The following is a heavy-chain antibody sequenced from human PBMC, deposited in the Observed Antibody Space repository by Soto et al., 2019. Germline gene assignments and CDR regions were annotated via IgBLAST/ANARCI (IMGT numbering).Heavy chain of an antibody. V-gene: IGHV3-21*01. J-gene: IGHJ4*02. CDR3: SPVSLPHYGAPFDY. CDR1: GFTFSSYS. CDR2: ISSSSSYI. D-gene: IGHD4-17*01. Sequence: GGSLRLSCAASGFTFSSYSMNWVLQAPGKGLEWVSSISSSSSYIYYADSVKGRFTISRDNAKNSLYLQMNSLRAEDTAVDYCSPVSLPHYGAPFDYLGQGTLLAVSS.